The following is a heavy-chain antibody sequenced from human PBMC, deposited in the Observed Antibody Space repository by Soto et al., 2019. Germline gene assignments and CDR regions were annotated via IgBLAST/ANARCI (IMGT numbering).Heavy chain of an antibody. Sequence: SQTLSLTCAISGDSVSSNSAAWNWIRQSPSRGLEWLGRTYYRSKWYNDYAVSVKSRITINPDTSKNQFSLQLSSVTPEDTAVYYCARERRELWFGELYYYGMDVWGQGTTVTVSS. CDR1: GDSVSSNSAA. V-gene: IGHV6-1*01. CDR2: TYYRSKWYN. CDR3: ARERRELWFGELYYYGMDV. J-gene: IGHJ6*02. D-gene: IGHD3-10*01.